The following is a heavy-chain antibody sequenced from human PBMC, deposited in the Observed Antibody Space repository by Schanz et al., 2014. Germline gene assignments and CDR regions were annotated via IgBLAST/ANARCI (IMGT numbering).Heavy chain of an antibody. V-gene: IGHV3-48*01. CDR2: ISSGGGST. J-gene: IGHJ4*02. CDR3: ARDRRNADLDY. Sequence: EVQLVESGGGLVQPGGSLRLSCTASGFTFSSYSMNWVRQAPGKGLEWVSSISSGGGSTYYADSVKGRFTISRDNAKNSLYLEMNSLRAEDTAVYYCARDRRNADLDYWGQGTLVTVSS. CDR1: GFTFSSYS. D-gene: IGHD1-1*01.